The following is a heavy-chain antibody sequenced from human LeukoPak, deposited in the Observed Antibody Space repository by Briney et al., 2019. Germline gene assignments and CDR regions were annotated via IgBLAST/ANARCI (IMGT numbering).Heavy chain of an antibody. V-gene: IGHV4-31*03. D-gene: IGHD2-2*01. CDR3: ATPYCSTISCLDVFNM. Sequence: PSQTLSLTCNVSGVSVSDGRYYWTWIRQRPGKGLEWIGYKYFNGSAKYNPSLKSRLTISIDSSRNQFSLQLSSVTAADTATYYCATPYCSTISCLDVFNMWGQGTRVTVPS. J-gene: IGHJ3*02. CDR2: KYFNGSA. CDR1: GVSVSDGRYY.